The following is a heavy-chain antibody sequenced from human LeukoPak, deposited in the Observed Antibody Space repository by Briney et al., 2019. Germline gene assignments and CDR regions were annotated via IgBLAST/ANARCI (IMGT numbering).Heavy chain of an antibody. CDR2: TYYRSKWYN. Sequence: SQTLSLTCAISGDSVSSNSAAWNWIRQSPSRGLEWLGRTYYRSKWYNDYAVSVKSRITINPDTSKNQFSLQLNSVTPEDTAVYYCARLLDSGAYGMDSAFDIWGQGTMVTVSS. J-gene: IGHJ3*02. CDR1: GDSVSSNSAA. CDR3: ARLLDSGAYGMDSAFDI. V-gene: IGHV6-1*01. D-gene: IGHD3-22*01.